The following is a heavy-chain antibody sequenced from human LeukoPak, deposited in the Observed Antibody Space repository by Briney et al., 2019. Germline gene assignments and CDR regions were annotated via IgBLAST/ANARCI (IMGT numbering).Heavy chain of an antibody. D-gene: IGHD3-3*01. J-gene: IGHJ4*02. Sequence: GGSLRLSCAASGFTFSSYNMNWVRQAPGKGLEWVSYISSSGSTIYYADSVKGRFTISRDNAKNSLYLQMNSLRAEDTAVYYCARDPITYYDFWSGYPRKGFDYWGQGTLVTVSS. CDR2: ISSSGSTI. V-gene: IGHV3-48*04. CDR3: ARDPITYYDFWSGYPRKGFDY. CDR1: GFTFSSYN.